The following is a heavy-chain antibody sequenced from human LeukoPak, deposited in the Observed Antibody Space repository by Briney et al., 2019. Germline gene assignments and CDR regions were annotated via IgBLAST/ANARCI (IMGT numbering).Heavy chain of an antibody. CDR2: INPSGGST. V-gene: IGHV1-46*01. D-gene: IGHD4-11*01. J-gene: IGHJ5*02. Sequence: ASVKVSCKASGYTFTSYYMHWVRQAPGQGLEWMGIINPSGGSTSYAQKFQGRVTITRDTSTSTVYMELSSLRSEDTAVYYCASALTVTTGWFDPWGQGTLVTVSS. CDR1: GYTFTSYY. CDR3: ASALTVTTGWFDP.